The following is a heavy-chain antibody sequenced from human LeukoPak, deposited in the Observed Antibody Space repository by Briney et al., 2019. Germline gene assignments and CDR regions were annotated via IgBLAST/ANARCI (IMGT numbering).Heavy chain of an antibody. D-gene: IGHD3-3*01. CDR3: ARVGIDFWSGYSPNYWFDL. V-gene: IGHV1-46*01. CDR1: GYTFTSYY. CDR2: INPSGGST. J-gene: IGHJ5*02. Sequence: ASVKVSCKASGYTFTSYYMHWVRQAPGQGLEWMGIINPSGGSTSYAQKFQGRVTMTRDMSTSTVYMELSSLRSEDTAVYYCARVGIDFWSGYSPNYWFDLWGQGTLVTVSS.